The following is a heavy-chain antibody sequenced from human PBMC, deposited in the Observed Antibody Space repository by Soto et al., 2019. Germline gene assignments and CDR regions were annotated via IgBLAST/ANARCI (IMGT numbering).Heavy chain of an antibody. CDR3: ARGYESGDFCN. CDR2: IKGDGSEK. Sequence: PGGSLRLSCAASGCTFSSYWMSWVRQAPGKGLEWVANIKGDGSEKHYVESVKGRFTISRDNAKNSLYLQMNSLRVEDTAVYYCARGYESGDFCNWGQGTLVTVSS. D-gene: IGHD2-21*02. J-gene: IGHJ4*02. V-gene: IGHV3-7*01. CDR1: GCTFSSYW.